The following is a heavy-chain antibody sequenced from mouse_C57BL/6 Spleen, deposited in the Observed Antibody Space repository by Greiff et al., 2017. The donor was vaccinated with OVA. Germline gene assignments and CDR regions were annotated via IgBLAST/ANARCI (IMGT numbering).Heavy chain of an antibody. CDR1: GYTFTSYC. D-gene: IGHD1-1*01. Sequence: VQLQQPGAELVQPGASVKLSCKASGYTFTSYCMHWVKQTPGQGLEWIGMIHPNSGSTNYNETFKSKATLTVDKSSSTAYMQLSSLTSEDWAVDYCARSGDYGSSFFEGWGKGTTLTVSS. CDR3: ARSGDYGSSFFEG. J-gene: IGHJ2*01. CDR2: IHPNSGST. V-gene: IGHV1-64*01.